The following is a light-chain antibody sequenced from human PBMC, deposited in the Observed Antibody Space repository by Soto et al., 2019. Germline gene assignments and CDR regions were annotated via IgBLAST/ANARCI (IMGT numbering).Light chain of an antibody. CDR2: SSA. CDR1: SSNIGAGYH. Sequence: QSVLTQPPSVSGAPGQRVTISCTGSSSNIGAGYHVHWYQQVPGAAPRLVIYSSANRPSGVPVRFSGSKSGTSASLAITGLQAEDEGDHYCQAYDSSLRSSVFGGGTKLTVL. CDR3: QAYDSSLRSSV. J-gene: IGLJ3*02. V-gene: IGLV1-40*01.